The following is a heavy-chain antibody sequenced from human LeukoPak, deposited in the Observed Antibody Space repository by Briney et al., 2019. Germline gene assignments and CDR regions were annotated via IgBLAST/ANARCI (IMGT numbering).Heavy chain of an antibody. CDR1: GYTFTSYA. V-gene: IGHV7-4-1*02. CDR3: ARGPRSETKTAMGNY. D-gene: IGHD5-18*01. Sequence: ASVKVSCKASGYTFTSYAMNWVRQAPGQGLEWMGWINTNTGNPTYAQGFTGRFVFSLDTSVSTAYLQISSLKAEDTAVYYCARGPRSETKTAMGNYWGQGTLVTVSS. J-gene: IGHJ4*02. CDR2: INTNTGNP.